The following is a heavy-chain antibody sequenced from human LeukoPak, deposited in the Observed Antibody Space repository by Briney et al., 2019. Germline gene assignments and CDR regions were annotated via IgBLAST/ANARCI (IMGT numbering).Heavy chain of an antibody. CDR3: ARQVGVHGLFYFDY. CDR1: VRSISSSRDY. CDR2: IYYSGST. J-gene: IGHJ4*02. Sequence: SETLSLTCTVSVRSISSSRDYWGWIRQPPGKGLEWIGRIYYSGSTYDNPSLKSRVTISVDTSKNQFSLKLSSVTAADTAVYYCARQVGVHGLFYFDYWGQGTLVTVSS. V-gene: IGHV4-39*01. D-gene: IGHD1-26*01.